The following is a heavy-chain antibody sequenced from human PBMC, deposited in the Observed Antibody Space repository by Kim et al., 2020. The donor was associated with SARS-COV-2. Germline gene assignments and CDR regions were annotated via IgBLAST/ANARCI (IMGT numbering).Heavy chain of an antibody. J-gene: IGHJ4*02. CDR2: INHSGST. CDR1: GGSFSGYY. Sequence: SETLSLTCAVYGGSFSGYYWSWIRQPPGKGLEWIGEINHSGSTNYNPSLKSRVTISVDTSKNQFSLKLSSVTAADTAVYYCARGHMPPLYQLLSGGGFDYWGQGTLVTVSS. V-gene: IGHV4-34*01. D-gene: IGHD2-2*01. CDR3: ARGHMPPLYQLLSGGGFDY.